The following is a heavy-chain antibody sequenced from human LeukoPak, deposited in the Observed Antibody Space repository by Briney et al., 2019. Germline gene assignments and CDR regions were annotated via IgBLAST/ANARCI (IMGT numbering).Heavy chain of an antibody. D-gene: IGHD6-6*01. CDR2: ISSSSSYI. Sequence: GGSLRLSCAASGFTFSSYSMNWVRQAPGKGLEWVSSISSSSSYIYYADSVKGRFTISRDNAKNSLYLQMNSPRAEDTAVYYCARALASARGVYYYYYGMDVWGQGTTVTVSS. J-gene: IGHJ6*02. CDR3: ARALASARGVYYYYYGMDV. V-gene: IGHV3-21*01. CDR1: GFTFSSYS.